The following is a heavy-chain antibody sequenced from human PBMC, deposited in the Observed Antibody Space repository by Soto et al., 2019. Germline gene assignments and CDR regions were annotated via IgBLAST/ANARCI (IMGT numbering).Heavy chain of an antibody. V-gene: IGHV4-39*01. D-gene: IGHD6-19*01. J-gene: IGHJ4*02. CDR2: IYYSGST. CDR1: GGSISSSSYY. CDR3: ARHETTSYSSGRYHFDY. Sequence: QLQLQESGPGLVKPSETLSLTCTVSGGSISSSSYYWGWIRQPPGKGLEWIGSIYYSGSTYYNPSLNGRVTISVDTSKNQFSLKLSSVTAADTAVYYCARHETTSYSSGRYHFDYWGQGTLVTVSS.